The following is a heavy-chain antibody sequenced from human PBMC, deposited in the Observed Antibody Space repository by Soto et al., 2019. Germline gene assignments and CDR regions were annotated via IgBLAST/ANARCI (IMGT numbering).Heavy chain of an antibody. CDR1: RFTFGSYW. J-gene: IGHJ6*02. CDR3: ARVKEVLLTNYVMDV. CDR2: INVDGTET. V-gene: IGHV3-74*01. Sequence: GGSLRLSCTAPRFTFGSYWMHWVRQAPGKGLVWVSDINVDGTETWYADSVKGRFTISRDNDKKTLYLHMTGLRVDDTGVYYCARVKEVLLTNYVMDVWGQGTTVTVSS. D-gene: IGHD2-15*01.